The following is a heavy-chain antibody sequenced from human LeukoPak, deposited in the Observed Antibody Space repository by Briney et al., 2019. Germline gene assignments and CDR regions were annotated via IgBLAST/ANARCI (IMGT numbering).Heavy chain of an antibody. CDR3: ARPYVHLSGKYYDY. Sequence: GGSLRPSCAASGFTFSSYAMHWVRQAPGKGLEYVSAISSNGGSTYYANSVKGRFTISRDNSKNTLYLQMGSLRAEDMAVYYCARPYVHLSGKYYDYWGQGTLVTVSS. CDR1: GFTFSSYA. CDR2: ISSNGGST. D-gene: IGHD3-10*01. V-gene: IGHV3-64*01. J-gene: IGHJ4*02.